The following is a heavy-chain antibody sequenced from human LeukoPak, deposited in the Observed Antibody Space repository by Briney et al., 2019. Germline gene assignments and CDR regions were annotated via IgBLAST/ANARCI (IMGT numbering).Heavy chain of an antibody. CDR1: SGSISTSNYY. V-gene: IGHV4-39*07. J-gene: IGHJ6*03. D-gene: IGHD4-17*01. Sequence: SETLSLTCTVSSGSISTSNYYWGWVRQPPGTALEWIGNIFYSGSTYYSPSLKSRVTISVDTSKNQFSLKLSSVTAADTAVYYCARAVLDYGDHSYYYYYMDVWGKGTTVTVSS. CDR2: IFYSGST. CDR3: ARAVLDYGDHSYYYYYMDV.